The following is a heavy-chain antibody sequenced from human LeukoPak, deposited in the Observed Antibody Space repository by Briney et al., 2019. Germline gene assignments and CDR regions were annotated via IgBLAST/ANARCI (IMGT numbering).Heavy chain of an antibody. V-gene: IGHV3-9*01. CDR1: GFTFDDYA. J-gene: IGHJ4*02. CDR2: ISWNSGSI. Sequence: GRSLRLSCAASGFTFDDYAMHWVRQAPGKGLEWVSGISWNSGSIGYADSVKGRFTISRDNAENSLYLQMNSLRAEDTALYYCAKGINDYGDHADYFDYWGQGTLVTVSS. D-gene: IGHD4-17*01. CDR3: AKGINDYGDHADYFDY.